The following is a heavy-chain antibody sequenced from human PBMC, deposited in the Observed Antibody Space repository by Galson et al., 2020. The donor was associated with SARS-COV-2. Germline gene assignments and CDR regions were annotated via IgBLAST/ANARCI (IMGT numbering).Heavy chain of an antibody. CDR3: AREGHDYTNYRYYYYMDV. CDR1: GFVFGSYA. Sequence: GESLKISCAASGFVFGSYAMSWVRQAPGKGLEWVAGISGSGGTTHYGDSVKGRLTVSRENSKKTVYLQINSLRAEDTAVYFCAREGHDYTNYRYYYYMDVWGKGTAVTVSS. J-gene: IGHJ6*03. D-gene: IGHD4-4*01. CDR2: ISGSGGTT. V-gene: IGHV3-23*01.